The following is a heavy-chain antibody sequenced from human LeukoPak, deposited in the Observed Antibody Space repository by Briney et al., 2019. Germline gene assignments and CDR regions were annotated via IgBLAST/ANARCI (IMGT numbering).Heavy chain of an antibody. CDR1: GGSISSSSYY. CDR2: IYYSGST. CDR3: ARIGRTVIAARVGVYFDY. Sequence: ASETLSLTCTVSGGSISSSSYYWGWIRQPPGKGLEWIGSIYYSGSTYYNPSLKSRVTISVDTSKNQFSLKLSSVTAADTAVYYCARIGRTVIAARVGVYFDYWGQGTLVTVSS. J-gene: IGHJ4*02. V-gene: IGHV4-39*01. D-gene: IGHD6-6*01.